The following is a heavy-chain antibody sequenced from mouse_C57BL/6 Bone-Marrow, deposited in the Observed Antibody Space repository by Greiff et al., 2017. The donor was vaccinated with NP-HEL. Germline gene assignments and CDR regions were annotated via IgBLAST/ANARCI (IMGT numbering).Heavy chain of an antibody. V-gene: IGHV1-76*01. CDR1: GYAFSSYW. CDR3: ASSVYDGYCWYFDV. Sequence: VQRVESGAELVKPGASVKISCKASGYAFSSYWMNWVKQRPGQGLEWIARIYPGSGNTYYNEKFKGKATLTAEKSSSTAYMQLSSLTSEDSAVYFCASSVYDGYCWYFDVWGTGTTVTVSS. CDR2: IYPGSGNT. D-gene: IGHD2-3*01. J-gene: IGHJ1*03.